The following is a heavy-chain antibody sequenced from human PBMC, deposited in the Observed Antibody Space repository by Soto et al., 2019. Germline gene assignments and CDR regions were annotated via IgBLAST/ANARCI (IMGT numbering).Heavy chain of an antibody. V-gene: IGHV1-69*19. CDR2: ISPMFGAA. CDR3: AREVQVHTPAFVY. Sequence: QVQLVQSGAEMKKPGSSVKVSCQSSGGTFNTYAMNWVRQAPGQGPEWMGDISPMFGAAHYAPKFQGRVTITADESTGTSYMQLSSLTSEDTALYFCAREVQVHTPAFVYWGQGTLVTVSS. J-gene: IGHJ4*02. D-gene: IGHD3-10*01. CDR1: GGTFNTYA.